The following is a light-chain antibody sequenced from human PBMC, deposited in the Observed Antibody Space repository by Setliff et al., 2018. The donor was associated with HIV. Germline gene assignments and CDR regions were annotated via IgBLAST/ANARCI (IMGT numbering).Light chain of an antibody. Sequence: QSALAQPASVSGSPGQSITLSCTGTSSDIGSYNLVSWYQQHPGRAPKLIIYEVNKRPSELSARFSASKSGNTASLTISELQAEDEADYYGSSNTSTSTLCVFGTGTKVTVL. J-gene: IGLJ1*01. V-gene: IGLV2-14*02. CDR1: SSDIGSYNL. CDR2: EVN. CDR3: SSNTSTSTLCV.